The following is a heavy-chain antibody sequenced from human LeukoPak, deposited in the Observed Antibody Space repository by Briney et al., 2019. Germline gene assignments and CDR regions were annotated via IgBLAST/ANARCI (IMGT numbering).Heavy chain of an antibody. CDR1: GFTFSSYG. J-gene: IGHJ4*02. D-gene: IGHD1-26*01. Sequence: QPGRSLRLSCAASGFTFSSYGMHWVRQAPGKGLEWVAVISYDGSNKYYADSVKGRFTISRDNSKNTLYLQMNSLRAEDTAVYYCAKDSGGSYTFDYWGQGTLVTVSS. V-gene: IGHV3-30*18. CDR2: ISYDGSNK. CDR3: AKDSGGSYTFDY.